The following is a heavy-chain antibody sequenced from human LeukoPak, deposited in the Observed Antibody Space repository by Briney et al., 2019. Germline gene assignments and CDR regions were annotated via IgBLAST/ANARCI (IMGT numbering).Heavy chain of an antibody. J-gene: IGHJ6*02. CDR3: ARYPVHCSSTSCLLTGYYYGMDV. CDR1: GGTFSSYA. Sequence: GSSVKVSCKASGGTFSSYAISWVRQAPGQGLEWMGWINPNSGGTNYAQKFQGRVTMTRDTSISTAYMELSRLRSDDTAVYYCARYPVHCSSTSCLLTGYYYGMDVWGQGTTVTVSS. D-gene: IGHD2-2*01. V-gene: IGHV1-2*02. CDR2: INPNSGGT.